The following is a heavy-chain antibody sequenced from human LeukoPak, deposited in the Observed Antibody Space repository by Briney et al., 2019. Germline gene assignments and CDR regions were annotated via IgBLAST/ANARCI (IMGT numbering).Heavy chain of an antibody. CDR3: ARAGGSSSSWGYYFDY. CDR2: ILHSVST. Sequence: SGTLSLTCTVSGGSLDSPNWWSWVRQPPGKGLEWIGEILHSVSTKYNPSLKSRVTISVDKSKNQFSLKMSSVTAADTAVYYCARAGGSSSSWGYYFDYWGQGTLVTVSS. CDR1: GGSLDSPNW. V-gene: IGHV4-4*02. J-gene: IGHJ4*02. D-gene: IGHD6-13*01.